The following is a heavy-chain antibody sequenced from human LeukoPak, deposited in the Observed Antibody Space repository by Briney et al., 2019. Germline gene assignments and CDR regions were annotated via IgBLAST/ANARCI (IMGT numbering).Heavy chain of an antibody. CDR3: ARPVAGILDY. V-gene: IGHV1-18*01. CDR1: GYSFTSYG. J-gene: IGHJ4*02. D-gene: IGHD6-19*01. Sequence: GESLKISCKGSGYSFTSYGISWVRQAPGQGLEWMGWISAYNGNTNYAQKLQGRVTMTTDTSTSTAYMELRSLRSDDTAVYYCARPVAGILDYWGQGTLVTVSS. CDR2: ISAYNGNT.